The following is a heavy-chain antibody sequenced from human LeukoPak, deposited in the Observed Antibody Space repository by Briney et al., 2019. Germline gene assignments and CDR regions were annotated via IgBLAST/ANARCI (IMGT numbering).Heavy chain of an antibody. CDR1: GFTFSYYS. J-gene: IGHJ4*02. Sequence: GGSLRLSCAASGFTFSYYSINWVRQAPGKGLEWVSSISTSSGYTYPADSVRGRFTVSRDNAKNSLYLQMNSLRADDTAVYYCARDRGYSYADYWGEGTLVTVSS. D-gene: IGHD5-18*01. CDR2: ISTSSGYT. V-gene: IGHV3-21*01. CDR3: ARDRGYSYADY.